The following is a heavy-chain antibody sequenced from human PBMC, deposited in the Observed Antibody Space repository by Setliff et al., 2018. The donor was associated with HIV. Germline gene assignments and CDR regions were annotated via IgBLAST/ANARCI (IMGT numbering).Heavy chain of an antibody. Sequence: PSETLSLTCAVYGGSFSGYYWSWIRQPPGKGLEWIGEINHSGSTNYNPSLESRVTLSVDTAKNQLSLKVTSVTAADTAIYYCARRRLVGYSFDYWGQGALVTVSS. D-gene: IGHD6-25*01. J-gene: IGHJ4*02. CDR3: ARRRLVGYSFDY. CDR1: GGSFSGYY. CDR2: INHSGST. V-gene: IGHV4-34*01.